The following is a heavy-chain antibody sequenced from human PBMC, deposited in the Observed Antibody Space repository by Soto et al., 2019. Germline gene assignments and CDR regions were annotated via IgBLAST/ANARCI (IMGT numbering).Heavy chain of an antibody. CDR2: ISGDGYSA. CDR3: AKDAVSGDGVWLLDS. CDR1: GFIFSSNA. D-gene: IGHD4-17*01. J-gene: IGHJ5*02. V-gene: IGHV3-23*01. Sequence: GGSLRLSCGGSGFIFSSNAMSWVRQAPGKGLEWVSSISGDGYSADYADSVKGRSTVSRHNSKSTLYLQMNSLRAEDTAVYYCAKDAVSGDGVWLLDSWGQGTVVTVSS.